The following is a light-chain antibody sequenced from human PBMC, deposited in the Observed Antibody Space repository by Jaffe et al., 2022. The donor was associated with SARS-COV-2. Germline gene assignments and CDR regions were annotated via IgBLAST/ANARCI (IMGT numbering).Light chain of an antibody. CDR2: GAS. V-gene: IGKV3-20*01. Sequence: ENVLTQSPGTLSLSPGERATLSCRASQSVRSNYLAWYQRKPGQAPRLLIYGASGRVTGIPDRFSGSGSGTDFTLTISRLEPEDFAVYYCQQYGTSPLTFGGGTTVEIK. CDR1: QSVRSNY. CDR3: QQYGTSPLT. J-gene: IGKJ4*01.